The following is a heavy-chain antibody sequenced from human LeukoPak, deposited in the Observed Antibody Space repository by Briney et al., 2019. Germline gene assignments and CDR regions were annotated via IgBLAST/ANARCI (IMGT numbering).Heavy chain of an antibody. J-gene: IGHJ4*02. Sequence: ASVKVSCKASGYTFTTYDITWVRQATGQGLEWMGWMNPNSGDTAYAQTFQGRVAMTRDTSISTAYMELSSLRSEDTAVYYCARGLGDYYDTSGYYYAVPAHWGQGTLVTVSS. CDR2: MNPNSGDT. CDR3: ARGLGDYYDTSGYYYAVPAH. D-gene: IGHD3-22*01. CDR1: GYTFTTYD. V-gene: IGHV1-8*01.